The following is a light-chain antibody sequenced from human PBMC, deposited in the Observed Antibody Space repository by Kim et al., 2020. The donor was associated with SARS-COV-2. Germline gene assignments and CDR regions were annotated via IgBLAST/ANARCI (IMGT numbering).Light chain of an antibody. Sequence: PGGTVTLTSGSSAGAVTSGHSPYRFQQKPGQAPRTLFYDINTRNSWTPARFSGSLPGGKAALTLSGAQPEDEADYYCLLTYNNIRIFGGGTQLTVL. CDR3: LLTYNNIRI. CDR2: DIN. V-gene: IGLV7-46*01. J-gene: IGLJ2*01. CDR1: AGAVTSGHS.